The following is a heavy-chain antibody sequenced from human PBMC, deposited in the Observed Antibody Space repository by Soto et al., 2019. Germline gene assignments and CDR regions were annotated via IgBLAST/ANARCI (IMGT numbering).Heavy chain of an antibody. V-gene: IGHV3-15*07. J-gene: IGHJ4*01. D-gene: IGHD1-26*01. CDR1: GFPFSNAW. CDR2: VKSKTDGGSS. Sequence: PRGSLRLSCAASGFPFSNAWINWVRQVPGKGLEWVGRVKSKTDGGSSDYAAPVKGRFAVSRDDSKNIVYLQMNSLKIEDTGVYYCTTDSRTTLPEIRFDYWGHGTQVTVSS. CDR3: TTDSRTTLPEIRFDY.